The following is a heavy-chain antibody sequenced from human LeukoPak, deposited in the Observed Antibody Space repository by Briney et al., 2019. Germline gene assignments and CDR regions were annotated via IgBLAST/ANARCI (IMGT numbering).Heavy chain of an antibody. CDR2: ISNDGSTT. CDR3: ARDYFGSGDY. Sequence: PGGSLRLSCAASGFTFSGYWMLWVRQAPGKGLVWASRISNDGSTTNYADSVEGRFTISRDNAKNTLYLQMNSLTAEDTAVYYCARDYFGSGDYWGQGTLVTVSS. V-gene: IGHV3-74*01. CDR1: GFTFSGYW. D-gene: IGHD3-10*01. J-gene: IGHJ4*02.